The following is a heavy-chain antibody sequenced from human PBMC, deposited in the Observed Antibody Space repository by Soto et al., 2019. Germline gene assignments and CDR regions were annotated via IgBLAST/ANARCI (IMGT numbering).Heavy chain of an antibody. V-gene: IGHV5-10-1*01. CDR3: ARPKAVARTYAMDV. CDR1: GYGLTNYW. Sequence: GESLKISCKGSGYGLTNYWITYVRQMPGKGLQCMGRIDARNPYHTYRPSFQGHVNLSTDKSISTAYPQCSSLNASDPATHSCARPKAVARTYAMDVWGQGTTVTV. CDR2: IDARNPYH. D-gene: IGHD6-19*01. J-gene: IGHJ6*02.